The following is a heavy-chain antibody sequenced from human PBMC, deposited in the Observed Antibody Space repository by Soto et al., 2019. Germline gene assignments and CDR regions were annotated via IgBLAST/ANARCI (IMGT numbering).Heavy chain of an antibody. CDR2: IIRIFGTA. J-gene: IGHJ4*02. CDR1: GGTFSSYA. CDR3: ARNRGSGYSSGWYSDY. D-gene: IGHD6-19*01. V-gene: IGHV1-69*01. Sequence: QVQLVQSGAEVKKPGSSVKVSCKASGGTFSSYAISWVRQSPGQGLEWMGGIIRIFGTANYAQKFQGRVTITADESTSTAYMELSSLRSEDTAVYYCARNRGSGYSSGWYSDYWGQGTLVTVSS.